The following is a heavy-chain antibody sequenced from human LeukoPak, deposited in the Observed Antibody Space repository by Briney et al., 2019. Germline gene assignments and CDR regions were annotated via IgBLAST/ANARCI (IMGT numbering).Heavy chain of an antibody. Sequence: GGSLRLSCAASGFAFNTYSMNWVRQAPGKGLEWVSYISSSSSTIYYADSVKGRFTISRDNAKNSLYLQMDSLRDEDTAVYYCARNRHYAFDIWGRGTMVTVSS. J-gene: IGHJ3*02. CDR3: ARNRHYAFDI. CDR2: ISSSSSTI. CDR1: GFAFNTYS. V-gene: IGHV3-48*02.